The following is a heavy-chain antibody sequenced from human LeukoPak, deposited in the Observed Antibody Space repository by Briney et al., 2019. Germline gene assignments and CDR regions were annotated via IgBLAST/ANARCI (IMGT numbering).Heavy chain of an antibody. CDR1: GYSFTSYW. D-gene: IGHD1-26*01. V-gene: IGHV5-51*01. Sequence: GESLKISCKGSGYSFTSYWIAWVRQTPGRGLEWMGLVNPGDSVVRYGPSLHSPSLQGQVTISADKSINTAYLQWSSLKASDTAMYYCATKAGGSHFDLWGQGTLVTVSS. J-gene: IGHJ4*02. CDR3: ATKAGGSHFDL. CDR2: VNPGDSVV.